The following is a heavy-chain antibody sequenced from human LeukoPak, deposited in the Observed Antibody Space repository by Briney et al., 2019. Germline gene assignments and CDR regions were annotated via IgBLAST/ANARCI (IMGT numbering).Heavy chain of an antibody. CDR1: GYTFSSDY. D-gene: IGHD1-1*01. CDR3: ARVTTGITNTFDI. V-gene: IGHV1-46*01. Sequence: ASVKVSCKASGYTFSSDYMQWVRQAPGQGLEWMGIINPSDGSTNYAQKFQGRLTMTRDTSTSTVYMEMSSLRSEDTALYYCARVTTGITNTFDIWGQGTMVTVSS. CDR2: INPSDGST. J-gene: IGHJ3*02.